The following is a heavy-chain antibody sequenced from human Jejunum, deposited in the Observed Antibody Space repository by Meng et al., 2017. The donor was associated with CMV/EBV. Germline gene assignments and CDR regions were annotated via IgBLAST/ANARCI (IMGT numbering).Heavy chain of an antibody. CDR1: GFPFSTYE. Sequence: GFPFSTYEMTWVRQAPGKGLEWVSFITANAKIVYYADSVKGRFTISRDNAKNSLYLQMSSLRAEDTAIYYCARDAPTTYKGGNFDYWGQGALVTVSS. V-gene: IGHV3-48*03. CDR2: ITANAKIV. D-gene: IGHD2/OR15-2a*01. CDR3: ARDAPTTYKGGNFDY. J-gene: IGHJ4*02.